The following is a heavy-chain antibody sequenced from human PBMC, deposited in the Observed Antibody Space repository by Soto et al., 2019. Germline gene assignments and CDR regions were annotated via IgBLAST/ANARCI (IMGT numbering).Heavy chain of an antibody. CDR2: INPNSGGT. CDR3: ARDCSGGSCYSSLYYYYGMDV. CDR1: GYTFTGYY. D-gene: IGHD2-15*01. J-gene: IGHJ6*02. V-gene: IGHV1-2*04. Sequence: ASVKVSCKASGYTFTGYYMHWVRQAPGRGLEWMGWINPNSGGTNYAQKFQGWVTMTRDTSISTAYMELSRLRSDDTAVYYCARDCSGGSCYSSLYYYYGMDVWGQGTTVTVSS.